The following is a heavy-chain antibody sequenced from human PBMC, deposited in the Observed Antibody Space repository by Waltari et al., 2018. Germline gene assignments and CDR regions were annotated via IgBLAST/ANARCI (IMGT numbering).Heavy chain of an antibody. Sequence: QVQLQQWGTGLLKPSETLSLTCAVYGGSFSGCYWSWIRQPPGKGLEWIGEINHSGSTNYNPSLKSRVTISVDTSKNQFSLKLSSVTAADTAVYYCARGLNKWELSGWGQGTLVTVSS. CDR3: ARGLNKWELSG. CDR1: GGSFSGCY. CDR2: INHSGST. J-gene: IGHJ4*02. V-gene: IGHV4-34*01. D-gene: IGHD1-26*01.